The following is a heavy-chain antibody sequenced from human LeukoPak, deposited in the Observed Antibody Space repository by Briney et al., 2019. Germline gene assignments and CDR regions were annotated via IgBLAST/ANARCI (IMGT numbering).Heavy chain of an antibody. CDR2: ISAYNGNT. CDR3: ARDPSSFNGWFDP. J-gene: IGHJ5*02. V-gene: IGHV1-18*01. Sequence: WISAYNGNTNYAQKLQGRVTMTTDTSTSTAYMELRSLRSDDTAVYYCARDPSSFNGWFDPWGQGTLVTVSS. D-gene: IGHD6-13*01.